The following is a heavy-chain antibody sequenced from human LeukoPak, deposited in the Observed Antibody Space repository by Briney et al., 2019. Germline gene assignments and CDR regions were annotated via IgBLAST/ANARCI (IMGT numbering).Heavy chain of an antibody. D-gene: IGHD3-22*01. CDR3: ARRHSDSSGYYY. CDR1: GGTFSSYA. Sequence: APVKVSCKASGGTFSSYAISWVRQAPGQGLEWMGRIIPIFGTANYAQKFQGRVTITTDESTSTAYMELSSLRSEDTAVYYCARRHSDSSGYYYWGQGTLVTVSS. V-gene: IGHV1-69*05. CDR2: IIPIFGTA. J-gene: IGHJ4*02.